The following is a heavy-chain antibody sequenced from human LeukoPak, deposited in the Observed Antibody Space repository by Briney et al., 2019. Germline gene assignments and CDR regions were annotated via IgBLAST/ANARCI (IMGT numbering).Heavy chain of an antibody. CDR2: INHSGST. J-gene: IGHJ6*02. V-gene: IGHV4-34*01. D-gene: IGHD2-2*01. CDR1: GGSFSGYY. CDR3: ARDIVVVPAATKPSYYYYGMDV. Sequence: SETLSLTCAVYGGSFSGYYWSWIRQPPGKGLEWIGEINHSGSTNYNPSLKSRVTISVDTSKNQFSLKPSSVTAADTAVYYCARDIVVVPAATKPSYYYYGMDVWGQGTTVTVSS.